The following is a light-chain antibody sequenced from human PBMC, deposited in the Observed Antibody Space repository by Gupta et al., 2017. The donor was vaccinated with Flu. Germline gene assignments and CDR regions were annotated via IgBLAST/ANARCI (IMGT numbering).Light chain of an antibody. CDR3: ASWDTTLYYVGV. J-gene: IGLJ3*02. V-gene: IGLV1-51*02. CDR1: HSNIATNF. CDR2: END. Sequence: QPVLTQPPSVSAAPGQKVTISCSGNHSNIATNFVAWYQLFPGTVPKLLIHENDKRPSGIPDRFSGSKSGTSATLAITGLQTGDEAEYYCASWDTTLYYVGVFGGGTKLTVL.